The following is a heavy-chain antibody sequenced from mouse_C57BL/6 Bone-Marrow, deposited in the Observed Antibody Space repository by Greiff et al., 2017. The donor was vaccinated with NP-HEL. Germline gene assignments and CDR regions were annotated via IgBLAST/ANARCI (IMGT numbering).Heavy chain of an antibody. D-gene: IGHD2-1*01. V-gene: IGHV1-81*01. CDR3: ARVGTTRKGRVRFDY. Sequence: QVQLQQSGAELARPGASVKLSCKASGYTFTSYGISWVKQRPGQGLEWIGEIYPRSGNTYYNEKFKGKATLTADKSSSTAYMELRSLTSEDTAVYVDARVGTTRKGRVRFDYWGQGTTLTVSS. J-gene: IGHJ2*01. CDR2: IYPRSGNT. CDR1: GYTFTSYG.